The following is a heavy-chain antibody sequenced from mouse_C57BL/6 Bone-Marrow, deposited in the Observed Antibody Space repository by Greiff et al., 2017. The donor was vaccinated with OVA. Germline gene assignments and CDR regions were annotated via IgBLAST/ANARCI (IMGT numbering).Heavy chain of an antibody. CDR1: GYAFSSSW. V-gene: IGHV1-82*01. CDR2: IYPGDGDT. D-gene: IGHD4-1*02. CDR3: ARTSNSFAY. Sequence: VKLMESGPELVKPGASVKISCKASGYAFSSSWMNWVKQRPGKGLEWIGRIYPGDGDTNYNGKFKGKATLTADKSSSTAYMQLSSLTSEDSAVYFCARTSNSFAYWGQGTLVTVSA. J-gene: IGHJ3*01.